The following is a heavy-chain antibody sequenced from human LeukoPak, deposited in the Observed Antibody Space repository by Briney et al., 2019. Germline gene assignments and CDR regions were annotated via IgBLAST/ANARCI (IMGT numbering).Heavy chain of an antibody. CDR1: GFTFGDYG. D-gene: IGHD3-22*01. Sequence: GGSLRLSCAASGFTFGDYGMSWVRRAPGKGLEWVSGINWNGGSTGYADSVKGRFTISRDNAKNSLYLQMNSLRAEDTALYHCARVTDYYDSSASFDYWGQGTLVTVSS. CDR3: ARVTDYYDSSASFDY. V-gene: IGHV3-20*01. CDR2: INWNGGST. J-gene: IGHJ4*02.